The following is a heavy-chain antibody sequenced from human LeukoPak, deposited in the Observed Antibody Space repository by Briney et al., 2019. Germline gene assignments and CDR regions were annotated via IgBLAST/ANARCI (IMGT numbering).Heavy chain of an antibody. V-gene: IGHV1-2*02. D-gene: IGHD2-15*01. J-gene: IGHJ4*02. CDR2: INPNSGGT. CDR1: GHTLTGYY. Sequence: ASVKVSCKASGHTLTGYYMHWVRQAPGQGLEWMGWINPNSGGTNCAQKFQGSLTMSRDTSSSTPYMALSRLRSDDTAVYYCASTAYCSGGSCPYTNDYWGQGTLVTVSS. CDR3: ASTAYCSGGSCPYTNDY.